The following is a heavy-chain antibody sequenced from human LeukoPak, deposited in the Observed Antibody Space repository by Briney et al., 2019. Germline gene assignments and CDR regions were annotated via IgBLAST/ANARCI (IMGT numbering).Heavy chain of an antibody. J-gene: IGHJ4*02. V-gene: IGHV3-21*01. D-gene: IGHD5-18*01. Sequence: GGSLRLSCAASGFTFSSDSMNWVRQAPGKGLEWVSSISSSSSYIYYADSVKGRFTISRDNAKNSLYLQMNSLRAEDTAVYYCARDGTRGYSYGCSDYWGQGTLVTVSS. CDR2: ISSSSSYI. CDR3: ARDGTRGYSYGCSDY. CDR1: GFTFSSDS.